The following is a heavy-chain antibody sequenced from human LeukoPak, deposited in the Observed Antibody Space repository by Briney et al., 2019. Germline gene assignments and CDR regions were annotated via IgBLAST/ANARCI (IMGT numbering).Heavy chain of an antibody. V-gene: IGHV1-3*01. CDR2: IKAGNGDT. J-gene: IGHJ4*02. D-gene: IGHD2-21*01. Sequence: EASVKVSCKASGYIFTKYVVHWVRRAPGQRPEWMGWIKAGNGDTKYSQNFQDRLTITRDTSASTVYMELSSLTSEDTALYYCARDDCGDTCYPGGYWGQGTLVTVSS. CDR1: GYIFTKYV. CDR3: ARDDCGDTCYPGGY.